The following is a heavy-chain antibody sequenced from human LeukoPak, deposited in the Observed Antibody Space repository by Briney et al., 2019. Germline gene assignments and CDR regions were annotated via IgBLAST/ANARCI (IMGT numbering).Heavy chain of an antibody. V-gene: IGHV3-49*03. CDR3: SSDSYGYQPEFGFAV. CDR2: IAGKTHTGTT. D-gene: IGHD5-24*01. CDR1: GFTFGDYA. Sequence: GGSLRLSCTAAGFTFGDYAISWFRQAPGKGLQWVGFIAGKTHTGTTEYAASVKGRFSISRDDSKSVAYLEMNSLNTEDTAVHYCSSDSYGYQPEFGFAVWGPGTTVTVSS. J-gene: IGHJ6*02.